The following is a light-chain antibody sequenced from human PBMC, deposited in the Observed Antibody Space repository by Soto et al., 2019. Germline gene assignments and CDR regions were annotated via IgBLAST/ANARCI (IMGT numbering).Light chain of an antibody. CDR2: KAS. V-gene: IGKV1-5*03. CDR3: QHYNSYSEA. Sequence: TQSPATLSLSPGERVTITCRASQTISSWLAWYQQKPGKAPKLLIYKASTLKSGVPSRFSGSGSGTEFTLTISSLQPDDFATYYCQHYNSYSEAFGQGTKVELK. J-gene: IGKJ1*01. CDR1: QTISSW.